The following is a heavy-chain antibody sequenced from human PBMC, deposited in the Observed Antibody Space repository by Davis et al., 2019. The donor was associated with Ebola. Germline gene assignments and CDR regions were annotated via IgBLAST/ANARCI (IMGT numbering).Heavy chain of an antibody. D-gene: IGHD2-2*02. CDR1: GFTFSSYS. CDR2: ISSSSSYI. Sequence: GGSLRLSCAASGFTFSSYSMNWVRQAPGKGLEWVSSISSSSSYIYYADSVKGRFTISRDNAKNSLYLQMNSLRAEDTAVYYCARDFLKRDIVVVPAAILGYWGQGTAVTVSS. J-gene: IGHJ4*02. CDR3: ARDFLKRDIVVVPAAILGY. V-gene: IGHV3-21*01.